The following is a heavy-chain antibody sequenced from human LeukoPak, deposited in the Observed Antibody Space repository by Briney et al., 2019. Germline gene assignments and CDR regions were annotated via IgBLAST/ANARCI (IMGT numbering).Heavy chain of an antibody. CDR2: IYYSGNT. Sequence: SETLSLTCTVSGGSISGYYWSWLRQPPGKGLEYIGYIYYSGNTKYNPSLKSRVTISLDTSKNQFSLKLSSVTAADTAVYYCARGYSAYDPTYFDYWGQGTLVTVSS. V-gene: IGHV4-59*01. D-gene: IGHD5-12*01. J-gene: IGHJ4*02. CDR1: GGSISGYY. CDR3: ARGYSAYDPTYFDY.